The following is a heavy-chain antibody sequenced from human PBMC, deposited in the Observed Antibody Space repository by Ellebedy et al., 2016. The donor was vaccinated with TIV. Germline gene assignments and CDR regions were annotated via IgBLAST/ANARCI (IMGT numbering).Heavy chain of an antibody. V-gene: IGHV3-23*01. CDR2: ITESGGNT. Sequence: PGGSLRLSCAASGLTFSSHAMSWVRQAPGKGLEWVSSITESGGNTYYADSVRGRFTISRDNSKNTLYLQMNSLRAGDTAVYYCARRGYSYGYAFDIWGQGTMVTVSS. D-gene: IGHD5-18*01. CDR1: GLTFSSHA. J-gene: IGHJ3*02. CDR3: ARRGYSYGYAFDI.